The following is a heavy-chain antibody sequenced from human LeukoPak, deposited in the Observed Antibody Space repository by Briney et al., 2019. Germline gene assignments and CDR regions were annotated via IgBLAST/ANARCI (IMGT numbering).Heavy chain of an antibody. CDR2: IYYSGST. D-gene: IGHD3-3*02. Sequence: PSETLSLTCTVSGGSISSSSYYWGWIRQPPGKGLEWIGSIYYSGSTYYNPSLKSRVTISVDTSKNQFSLKLSSVTAADTAVYYCARGEPFLEWLFGWSDPWGQGTLVTVSS. CDR1: GGSISSSSYY. J-gene: IGHJ5*02. CDR3: ARGEPFLEWLFGWSDP. V-gene: IGHV4-39*07.